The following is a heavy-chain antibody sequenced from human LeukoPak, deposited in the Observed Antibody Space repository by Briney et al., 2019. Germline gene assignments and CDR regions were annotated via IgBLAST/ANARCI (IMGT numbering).Heavy chain of an antibody. D-gene: IGHD3-10*01. Sequence: LRLSCSVSGFSFSNYGMHWVRQAPGKGLEWVSLISYDGHTKNYVDSVKGRITVSRDSSQNTLYLQMNSLTTEDTAVYYGAKSSGYGSYDHFDFWGRGTQVTV. CDR3: AKSSGYGSYDHFDF. CDR2: ISYDGHTK. CDR1: GFSFSNYG. V-gene: IGHV3-30*18. J-gene: IGHJ4*02.